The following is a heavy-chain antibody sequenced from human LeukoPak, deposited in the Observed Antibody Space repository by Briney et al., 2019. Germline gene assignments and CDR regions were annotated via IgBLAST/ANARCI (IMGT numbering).Heavy chain of an antibody. CDR2: INHSGST. CDR1: GGSFSGYY. D-gene: IGHD3-10*01. V-gene: IGHV4-34*01. CDR3: ARQGPEIWFGVRWAYYYYYMDV. J-gene: IGHJ6*03. Sequence: SETLSLTCAVYGGSFSGYYWSWIRQPPGKGLEWIGEINHSGSTNYNPSLKSRVTISVDTSKNQFSLKLSSVTAADTAVYYCARQGPEIWFGVRWAYYYYYMDVWGKGTTVTISS.